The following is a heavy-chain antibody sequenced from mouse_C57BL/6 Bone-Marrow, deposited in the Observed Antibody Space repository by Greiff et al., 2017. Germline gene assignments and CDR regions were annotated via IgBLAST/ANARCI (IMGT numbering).Heavy chain of an antibody. CDR2: ISSGGSYT. D-gene: IGHD1-1*01. CDR1: GFTFSSYG. J-gene: IGHJ1*03. Sequence: EVNLVESGGDLVKPGGSLKLSCAASGFTFSSYGMSWVRQTPDKRLEWVATISSGGSYTYYPDSVKGRFTIARDNAKNTLYLQLSSLKSEDTAMYYCASLGTTVGLDVWGTGTTVTVSS. V-gene: IGHV5-6*01. CDR3: ASLGTTVGLDV.